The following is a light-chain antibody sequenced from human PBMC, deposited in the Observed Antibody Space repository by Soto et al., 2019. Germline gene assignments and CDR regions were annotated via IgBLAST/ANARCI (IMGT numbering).Light chain of an antibody. CDR2: YDD. V-gene: IGLV1-36*01. Sequence: QSVLTQPPSVSEAPRQRVTISCSGSSSNIGSNAVNWYQQLPGKAPKLLIYYDDLLPSGVSDRFSGSKSGTSASLAISGLQSEDEDHYYCAAWDDSLNGVVFGGGTKLTVL. CDR3: AAWDDSLNGVV. J-gene: IGLJ2*01. CDR1: SSNIGSNA.